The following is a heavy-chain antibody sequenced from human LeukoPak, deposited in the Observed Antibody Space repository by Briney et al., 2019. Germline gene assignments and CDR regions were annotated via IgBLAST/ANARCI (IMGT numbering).Heavy chain of an antibody. CDR3: ARGSQEVRGLFMTPYYYYDMHV. CDR2: IIPIFETA. J-gene: IGHJ6*04. D-gene: IGHD3-10*01. V-gene: IGHV1-69*13. CDR1: GGIFNSYA. Sequence: SVKVSCKTSGGIFNSYAISWVRQAPGQGLEWLGGIIPIFETANYAQKFQGRVTISADESTSTAYMELSSLRSEDTATYYCARGSQEVRGLFMTPYYYYDMHVWGKGTTVTVSS.